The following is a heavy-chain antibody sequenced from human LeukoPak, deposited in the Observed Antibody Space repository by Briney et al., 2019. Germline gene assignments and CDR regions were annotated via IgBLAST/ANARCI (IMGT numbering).Heavy chain of an antibody. CDR3: ARSSTSIAAPLTSYYYYGMDV. CDR1: GGSISSYY. J-gene: IGHJ6*02. Sequence: PSETLSLTCTVSGGSISSYYWSWIRQPPGKGLEWIGYIYYSGSTNYNPSLKSRVTISVDTSKNQFSLELSSVTAADTAVYYCARSSTSIAAPLTSYYYYGMDVWGQGTTVTVSS. CDR2: IYYSGST. D-gene: IGHD6-6*01. V-gene: IGHV4-59*01.